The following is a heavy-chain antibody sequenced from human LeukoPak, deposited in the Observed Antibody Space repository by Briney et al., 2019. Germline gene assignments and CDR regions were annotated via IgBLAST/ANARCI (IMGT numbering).Heavy chain of an antibody. Sequence: SGGSLRLSYAASGFTFSSYAMSWVRQAPGKGLEWVSAISGSGGSTYYADSVTGRFTLSRDNSKNTLYLQMNSLRAEDTAVYYCAKALPPLGYCSSTSCHKPYWGQGTLVTVSS. J-gene: IGHJ4*02. D-gene: IGHD2-2*02. V-gene: IGHV3-23*01. CDR3: AKALPPLGYCSSTSCHKPY. CDR2: ISGSGGST. CDR1: GFTFSSYA.